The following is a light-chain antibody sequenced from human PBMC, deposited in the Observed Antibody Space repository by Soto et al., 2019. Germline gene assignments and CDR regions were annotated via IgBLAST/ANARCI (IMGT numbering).Light chain of an antibody. CDR3: QQLNSYPIT. Sequence: IHLTQSPSFLSASVGDRVTITGRASQGISSYLAWYQQKPGKAPKLLIYAASTLQSGVPSRFSGSGSGTEFTLTISSLQPEDFATYYCQQLNSYPITFGQGTRLEN. CDR2: AAS. V-gene: IGKV1-9*01. J-gene: IGKJ5*01. CDR1: QGISSY.